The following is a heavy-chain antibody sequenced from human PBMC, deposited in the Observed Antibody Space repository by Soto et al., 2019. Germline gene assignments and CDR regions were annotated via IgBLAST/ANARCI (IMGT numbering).Heavy chain of an antibody. D-gene: IGHD3-10*02. CDR3: ARNMDYYYGRGSGNGHGV. Sequence: QVQLVQSGAEVKEPGDSVRVSCAGSGYTFTAYHIHWVRQAPGHGLEWMGWINPKFGDTTYAQDFQGRVSMTRDMSISTVYMELSRLTSDDTAIYYCARNMDYYYGRGSGNGHGVWGQGTTVTVFS. V-gene: IGHV1-2*02. CDR1: GYTFTAYH. J-gene: IGHJ6*02. CDR2: INPKFGDT.